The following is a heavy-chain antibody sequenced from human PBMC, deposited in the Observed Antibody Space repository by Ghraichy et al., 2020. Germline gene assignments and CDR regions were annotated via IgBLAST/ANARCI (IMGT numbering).Heavy chain of an antibody. J-gene: IGHJ4*02. V-gene: IGHV4-39*01. CDR1: GVSVSSSSHY. D-gene: IGHD3-3*01. CDR2: SFYSGNT. CDR3: ARQRRDTLEWLPFDS. Sequence: SCTVSGVSVSSSSHYWGWIRQPPGKGLEWIGSSFYSGNTNSNPSLKSRVTISEDTSKNQFSLRLSSVTAADTAVYYCARQRRDTLEWLPFDSWCQGTLVIVSS.